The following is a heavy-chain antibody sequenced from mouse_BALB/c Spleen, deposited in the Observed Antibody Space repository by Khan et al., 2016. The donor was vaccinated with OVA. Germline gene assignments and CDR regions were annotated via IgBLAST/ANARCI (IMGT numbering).Heavy chain of an antibody. CDR2: INTYTGEP. D-gene: IGHD2-14*01. Sequence: QIQLVQSGPELKKPGETVKISCKASGYTFTNNGMNWVKQAPGKGLKWMGWINTYTGEPTYAYDFKGRFAFSLETSSSTAYLHMNNLKNEDTATYFCARVGYSRTMDYWGQGTSVTVSS. CDR3: ARVGYSRTMDY. CDR1: GYTFTNNG. V-gene: IGHV9-3-1*01. J-gene: IGHJ4*01.